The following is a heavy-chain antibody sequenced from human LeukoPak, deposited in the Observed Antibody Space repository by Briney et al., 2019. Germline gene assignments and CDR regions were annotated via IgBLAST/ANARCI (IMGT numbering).Heavy chain of an antibody. J-gene: IGHJ4*02. Sequence: PSETLSLTCTVSGGSISSGSYYWSWIRQPAGKGLEWIGRIYTSGSTNYNPSLKSRVSISVDMSRSQFSLKLNSVTAADTAVYFCTRVSIHGYSDYWGQGTLVTVSS. CDR1: GGSISSGSYY. CDR3: TRVSIHGYSDY. CDR2: IYTSGST. V-gene: IGHV4-61*02.